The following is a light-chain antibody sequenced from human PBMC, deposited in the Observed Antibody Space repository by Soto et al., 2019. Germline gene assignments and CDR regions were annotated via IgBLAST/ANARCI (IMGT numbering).Light chain of an antibody. J-gene: IGLJ1*01. CDR2: DVS. Sequence: QSVLTQPPSASGSPGQSVTISCTGTSSDVGGYNYVSWYQQHPGRAPKLMIYDVSKRPSGVPDRFSGSKSGNTASLTVSGLQVEDEADYYRSSYAGTHIVFGTGTKVTVL. CDR3: SSYAGTHIV. V-gene: IGLV2-8*01. CDR1: SSDVGGYNY.